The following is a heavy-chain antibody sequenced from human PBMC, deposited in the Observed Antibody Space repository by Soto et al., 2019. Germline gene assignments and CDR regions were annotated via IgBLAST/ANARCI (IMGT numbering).Heavy chain of an antibody. J-gene: IGHJ3*01. CDR3: ARECGGDCSNAFDL. CDR2: LYSGAGT. D-gene: IGHD2-21*01. CDR1: GFTVSSNY. V-gene: IGHV3-66*01. Sequence: VQLAESGGGLVQPGGSLRLSCAASGFTVSSNYMNWVRQAPGKGLEWLSVLYSGAGTYYADSVKDRFTISRDNSKNTLYLQLNSLRAEDTAIYYCARECGGDCSNAFDLWGQGTMVTVSP.